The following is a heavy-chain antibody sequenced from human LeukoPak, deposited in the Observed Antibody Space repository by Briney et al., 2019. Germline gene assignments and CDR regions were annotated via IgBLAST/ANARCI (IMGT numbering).Heavy chain of an antibody. CDR1: GYSFTNNW. Sequence: GESLKISCKGSGYSFTNNWIGWVRQMPGKGLEWMGIIYPGDSDTRYSPSFQGQVTISADKSISTVYLQWSSLKASDTAMYYCARRDRTMLVRDYWGQGTLVTVSS. J-gene: IGHJ4*02. CDR3: ARRDRTMLVRDY. CDR2: IYPGDSDT. V-gene: IGHV5-51*01. D-gene: IGHD6-13*01.